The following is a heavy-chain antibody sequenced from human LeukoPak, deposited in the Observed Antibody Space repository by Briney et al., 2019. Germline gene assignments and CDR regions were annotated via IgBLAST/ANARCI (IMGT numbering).Heavy chain of an antibody. CDR1: GFTFSSYA. D-gene: IGHD2-8*01. CDR3: VGRVRTSLLYAINVPFDY. V-gene: IGHV4-34*08. CDR2: VNHSGST. J-gene: IGHJ4*02. Sequence: PGGSLRLSCAASGFTFSSYATSWVRQSPGKGLEWIGEVNHSGSTNYNPSLKSRVTISVDTSKNQFSLKLSSVTAADTAVYYCVGRVRTSLLYAINVPFDYWGQGTLVTVSP.